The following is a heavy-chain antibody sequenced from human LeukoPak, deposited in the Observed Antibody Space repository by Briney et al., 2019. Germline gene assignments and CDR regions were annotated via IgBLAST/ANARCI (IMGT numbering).Heavy chain of an antibody. D-gene: IGHD3-9*01. Sequence: GGSLRFSCAASGFTFSSYAMSWVRQAPGKGLEWVSAISGSGGSTYYADSVKGRFTISRDNSKNTLYLQMNSLRAEDTAVYYCAKGDFDWLLPFDYWGQGTLVTVSS. CDR2: ISGSGGST. CDR1: GFTFSSYA. CDR3: AKGDFDWLLPFDY. V-gene: IGHV3-23*01. J-gene: IGHJ4*02.